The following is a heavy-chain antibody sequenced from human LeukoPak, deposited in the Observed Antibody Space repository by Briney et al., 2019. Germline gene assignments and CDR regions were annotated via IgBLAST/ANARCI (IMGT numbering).Heavy chain of an antibody. D-gene: IGHD2-15*01. CDR1: GGSISSSNYY. V-gene: IGHV4-39*01. J-gene: IGHJ4*02. CDR3: ASEYCSGATCYFGD. Sequence: KTSETLSLTCTVSGGSISSSNYYWAWVRQPTGEGLEWIGSLYYSGGTYYNPPLKSRATISVDTSKYQFSLKLSSVTGTDTAVYYCASEYCSGATCYFGDWGQGTLVTVPS. CDR2: LYYSGGT.